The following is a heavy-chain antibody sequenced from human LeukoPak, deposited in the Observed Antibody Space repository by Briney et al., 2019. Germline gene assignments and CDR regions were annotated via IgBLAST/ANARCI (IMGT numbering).Heavy chain of an antibody. D-gene: IGHD4-17*01. J-gene: IGHJ3*02. CDR1: DDSFSSHY. CDR3: ARDLVTVTKGFDI. V-gene: IGHV4-59*11. CDR2: ISYIGST. Sequence: SETLSLTCTVSDDSFSSHYWTWIRQPPGKGLEWIGYISYIGSTNYNPSLKSRVTISIDTSKNQFSLKLRSVTAADTAVYYCARDLVTVTKGFDIWGRGTMVSVSS.